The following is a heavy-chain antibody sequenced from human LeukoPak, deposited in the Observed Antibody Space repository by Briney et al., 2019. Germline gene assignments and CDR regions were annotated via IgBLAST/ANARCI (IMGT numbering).Heavy chain of an antibody. J-gene: IGHJ4*02. CDR2: ISYDGSNK. V-gene: IGHV3-30-3*01. CDR3: ARDSYRGLANYPPNYFDY. Sequence: GGSLRLSCAASGFTFSSYAMHWVRQAPGKGLEWVAVISYDGSNKYYADSVKGRFTISRDNSKNTLYLQMNSLRAEDTAVYYCARDSYRGLANYPPNYFDYWGQGTLVTVSS. CDR1: GFTFSSYA. D-gene: IGHD3/OR15-3a*01.